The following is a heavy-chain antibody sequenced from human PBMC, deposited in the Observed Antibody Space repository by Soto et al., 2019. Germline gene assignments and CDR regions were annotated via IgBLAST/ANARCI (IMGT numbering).Heavy chain of an antibody. V-gene: IGHV1-8*01. D-gene: IGHD3-10*01. CDR1: GYTFTSYD. CDR3: ARGWINMLRGVIIEVNHGMDI. Sequence: QVQLVQSGAEVKKPGASVKVSCKPSGYTFTSYDINWVRQATGQGLEWMGWMNPNDGNTGYAQKFQGRVTMTRNTAIGTAYMELSSLRSDDTAVYYCARGWINMLRGVIIEVNHGMDIWGQGTTVTVAS. CDR2: MNPNDGNT. J-gene: IGHJ6*02.